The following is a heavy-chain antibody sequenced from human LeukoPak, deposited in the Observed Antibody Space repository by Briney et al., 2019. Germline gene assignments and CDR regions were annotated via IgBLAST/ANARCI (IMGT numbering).Heavy chain of an antibody. V-gene: IGHV1-24*01. CDR3: ATRPSGPTYGSGSTYGY. D-gene: IGHD3-10*01. CDR1: GNTLTELS. CDR2: FDPEDGET. J-gene: IGHJ4*02. Sequence: ASVKVSCKVSGNTLTELSMHWVRQAPGKGLEWMGGFDPEDGETIYAQKFQGRVTVTEDTSTDTAYMELSSLRSEDTAVYYCATRPSGPTYGSGSTYGYWGQGTLVTVSS.